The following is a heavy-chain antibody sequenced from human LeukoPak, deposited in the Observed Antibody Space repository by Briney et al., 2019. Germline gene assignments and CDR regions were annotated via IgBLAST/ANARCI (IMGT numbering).Heavy chain of an antibody. CDR1: GGSISSSSYY. CDR2: IYYGGST. Sequence: SETLSLTCTVSGGSISSSSYYRAWIRQPPGKGLEWIGSIYYGGSTYYNSSLKSRVTISVDISKNQFSLKVSPVTAADTAVYYCARDAGHQLSRRNYYAMDVWGQGTTVTVSS. V-gene: IGHV4-39*07. CDR3: ARDAGHQLSRRNYYAMDV. D-gene: IGHD2-2*01. J-gene: IGHJ6*02.